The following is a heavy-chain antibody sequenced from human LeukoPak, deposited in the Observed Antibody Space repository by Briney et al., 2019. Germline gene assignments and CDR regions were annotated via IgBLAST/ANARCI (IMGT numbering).Heavy chain of an antibody. Sequence: PGGSLRLSCAASGFTFSTYGMHWVRQAPSKGLEWVAIVRSDGTNKYYVDSVKGRFTISRDNSKNTLHLQMNSLRAEDTAVYYCARRQSGTYSVDYWGQGTLVTVSS. J-gene: IGHJ4*02. CDR3: ARRQSGTYSVDY. V-gene: IGHV3-30*02. D-gene: IGHD1-26*01. CDR1: GFTFSTYG. CDR2: VRSDGTNK.